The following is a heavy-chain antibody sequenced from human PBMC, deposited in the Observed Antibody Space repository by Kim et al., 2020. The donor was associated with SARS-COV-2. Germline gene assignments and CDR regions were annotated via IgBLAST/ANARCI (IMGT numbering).Heavy chain of an antibody. V-gene: IGHV3-64D*06. Sequence: GGSLRLSCSASGFTFSSYAMHWVRQAPGKGLEYVSAISSNGGSTYYADSVKGRFTISRDNSKNTLYLQMSSLRAEDTAVYYCVKEEEGYCGGDCYPYLDYWGQGTLVTVSS. D-gene: IGHD2-21*02. J-gene: IGHJ4*02. CDR3: VKEEEGYCGGDCYPYLDY. CDR2: ISSNGGST. CDR1: GFTFSSYA.